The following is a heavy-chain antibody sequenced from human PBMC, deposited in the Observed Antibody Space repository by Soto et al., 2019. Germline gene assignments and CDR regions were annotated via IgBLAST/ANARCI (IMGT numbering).Heavy chain of an antibody. Sequence: EVQLVESGGGLVQPGGSLIVSCAASGFTFSSYWMHWVRQAPGKGLVWVSRINNDGSSTSYAESVKGRFTISRDNAKSTLYLEMSSLRAGDTAVYYCARDPLIGDTDYGLDVWGQGTTVTVSS. CDR2: INNDGSST. CDR1: GFTFSSYW. V-gene: IGHV3-74*01. J-gene: IGHJ6*02. CDR3: ARDPLIGDTDYGLDV. D-gene: IGHD2-21*01.